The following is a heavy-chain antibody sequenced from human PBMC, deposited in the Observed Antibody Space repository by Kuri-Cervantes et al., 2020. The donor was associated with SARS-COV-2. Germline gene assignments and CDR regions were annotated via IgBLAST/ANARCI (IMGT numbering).Heavy chain of an antibody. Sequence: SVKVSCKASGYTFTSYGISWVRQAPGQGLEWMGRIIPIFGIANYAQKFQGRVTITADKSTSTAYMELSSLRSKDTAVYYCARDRGYSSSWYKPNWFDPWGQGTLVTVSS. V-gene: IGHV1-69*04. CDR3: ARDRGYSSSWYKPNWFDP. D-gene: IGHD6-13*01. J-gene: IGHJ5*02. CDR1: GYTFTSYG. CDR2: IIPIFGIA.